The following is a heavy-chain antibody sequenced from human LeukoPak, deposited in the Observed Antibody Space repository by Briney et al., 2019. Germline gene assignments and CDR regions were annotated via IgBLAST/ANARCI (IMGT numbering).Heavy chain of an antibody. CDR3: ARDGGSLDF. J-gene: IGHJ3*01. CDR2: ISGSGGST. CDR1: GFTFSSYA. V-gene: IGHV3-23*01. Sequence: PGGSLRLSCAASGFTFSSYAMSWVRQAPGKGLEWVSTISGSGGSTYYADSVKGRFTISRDNSKNTLYLHMRSLRVEDTAVFYCARDGGSLDFWGQGTLVTVSP.